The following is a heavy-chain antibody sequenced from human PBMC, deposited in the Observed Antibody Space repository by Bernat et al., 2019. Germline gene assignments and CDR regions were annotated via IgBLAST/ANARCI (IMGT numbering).Heavy chain of an antibody. Sequence: QVQLVESGGGVVQPGRSLRLSCAASGFTFSSYGMHWVRQAPGKGLEWVAVIYRGGSTYYTDSVKGRFTISRHDSKNTLYLQMNSLRAEDTAVYYCARDPTSSWFFDYWGQGTLVTVSS. V-gene: IGHV3-NL1*01. CDR2: IYRGGST. J-gene: IGHJ4*02. CDR1: GFTFSSYG. CDR3: ARDPTSSWFFDY. D-gene: IGHD6-13*01.